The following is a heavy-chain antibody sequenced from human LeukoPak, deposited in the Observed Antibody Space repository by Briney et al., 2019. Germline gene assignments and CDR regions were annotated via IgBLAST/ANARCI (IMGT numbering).Heavy chain of an antibody. CDR2: ISSSGSTI. D-gene: IGHD6-13*01. J-gene: IGHJ6*03. CDR3: ARRIAEGRYYYYMDV. Sequence: GGSLRLSCAASGFTFSSYEMNWVRQAPGKGLEWVSYISSSGSTIYYADSVKGRFTISRDNAKNSLYLQMNSLRAEDTAVYYCARRIAEGRYYYYMDVWGKGTTVTIS. CDR1: GFTFSSYE. V-gene: IGHV3-48*03.